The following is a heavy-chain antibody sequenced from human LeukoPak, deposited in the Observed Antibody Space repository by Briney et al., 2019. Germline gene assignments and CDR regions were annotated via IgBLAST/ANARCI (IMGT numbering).Heavy chain of an antibody. CDR2: IYYSGST. V-gene: IGHV4-39*01. Sequence: SETLSLTCTVSGGSISSSSYYWGWIRQPPGKGLEWIGSIYYSGSTYYNPSLKSRVTISVDTSKNQFSLKLSSVTAADTAVYYCARRLSGGLGELFDYWGQGTLVTVSS. J-gene: IGHJ4*02. CDR3: ARRLSGGLGELFDY. CDR1: GGSISSSSYY. D-gene: IGHD3-16*01.